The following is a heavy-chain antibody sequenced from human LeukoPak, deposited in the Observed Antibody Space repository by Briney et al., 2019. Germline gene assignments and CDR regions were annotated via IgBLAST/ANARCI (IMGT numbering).Heavy chain of an antibody. V-gene: IGHV3-21*01. J-gene: IGHJ4*02. Sequence: PGGSLRLSCAASGFTFSSYSMNWVRQAPGKGLEWVSSISSSSSYIYYADSVKGRFTISRDNAKNSLYLQMNRLRAEDTAVYYCARDRICSSTSCYLFDYWGQGTLVTVSS. D-gene: IGHD2-2*01. CDR3: ARDRICSSTSCYLFDY. CDR2: ISSSSSYI. CDR1: GFTFSSYS.